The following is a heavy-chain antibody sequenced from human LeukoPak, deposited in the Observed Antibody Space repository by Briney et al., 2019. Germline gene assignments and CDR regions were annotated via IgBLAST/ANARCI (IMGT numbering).Heavy chain of an antibody. CDR1: GFTFSSFA. J-gene: IGHJ4*02. Sequence: GGSLRLSCAASGFTFSSFAMSWVRQAPGKGLEWVSGISGSGGSTYHADSVRGRLTVSRDNSKNTLYLQMNSLRAEDTAVYYCAKDASGDLLYFDYWGQGTLVTVSS. V-gene: IGHV3-23*01. CDR3: AKDASGDLLYFDY. D-gene: IGHD2-21*02. CDR2: ISGSGGST.